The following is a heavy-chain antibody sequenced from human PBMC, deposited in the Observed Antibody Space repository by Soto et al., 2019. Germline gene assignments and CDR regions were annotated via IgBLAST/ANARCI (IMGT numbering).Heavy chain of an antibody. V-gene: IGHV3-48*01. CDR2: ISSSSSTI. CDR3: ARDLNCGLFEY. CDR1: GFTFSSYS. Sequence: EVQLVESGGGLVQPGGSLRLSCAASGFTFSSYSMNWVRQAPGKGLEWVSYISSSSSTIYYADSVKGRFTISRDTAKNSLYLQMNSLRAEDTAVYYRARDLNCGLFEYWGQGTLVTVSS. J-gene: IGHJ4*02. D-gene: IGHD1-1*01.